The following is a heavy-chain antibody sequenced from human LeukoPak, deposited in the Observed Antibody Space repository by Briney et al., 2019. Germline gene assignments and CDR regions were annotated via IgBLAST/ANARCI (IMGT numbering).Heavy chain of an antibody. J-gene: IGHJ4*02. Sequence: SETLSLTCTVSGGSISSSSYYWGWIRQPPGKGLEWIGSIYYSGSTYYHPSLKSRVTISVDTSKNQFSLKLSSVTAADTAVYYCATRRIYSSGWYRVYWGQGTLVTVSS. CDR3: ATRRIYSSGWYRVY. D-gene: IGHD6-19*01. CDR2: IYYSGST. V-gene: IGHV4-39*01. CDR1: GGSISSSSYY.